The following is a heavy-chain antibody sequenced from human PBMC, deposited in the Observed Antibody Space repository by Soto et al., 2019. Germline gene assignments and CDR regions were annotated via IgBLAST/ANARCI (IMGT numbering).Heavy chain of an antibody. V-gene: IGHV4-4*07. CDR3: ARVWEGASIAAARTNYYYYGMVV. D-gene: IGHD6-13*01. CDR1: GGSISSYY. Sequence: SETLSLTCTVSGGSISSYYWSWIRQPAGKGLEWIGRIYTSGSTNYNPSLKSRVTMSVDTSKNQFSLKLSSVTAADTAVYYCARVWEGASIAAARTNYYYYGMVVWGQGTTVTVSS. J-gene: IGHJ6*02. CDR2: IYTSGST.